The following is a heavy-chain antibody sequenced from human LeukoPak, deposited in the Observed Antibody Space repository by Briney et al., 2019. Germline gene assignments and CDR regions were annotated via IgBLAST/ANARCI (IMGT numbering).Heavy chain of an antibody. J-gene: IGHJ4*02. CDR1: GGSISIYY. V-gene: IGHV4-59*08. CDR2: IYYSGGT. CDR3: ARHASGYSSSWWAY. Sequence: SETLSLTCTVSGGSISIYYWSWIRQPPGKGLEWIGYIYYSGGTNYNPSLKSRVTISVDTSKNQFSLKLSSVTAADTAVYYCARHASGYSSSWWAYWGQGTLVTVSS. D-gene: IGHD6-13*01.